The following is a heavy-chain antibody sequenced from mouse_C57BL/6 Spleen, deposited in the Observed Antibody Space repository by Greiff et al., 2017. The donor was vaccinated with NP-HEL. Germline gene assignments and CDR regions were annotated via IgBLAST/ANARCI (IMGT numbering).Heavy chain of an antibody. CDR1: GYTFTSYW. V-gene: IGHV1-55*01. CDR3: ARRDYYGSSYEAWFAY. CDR2: IYPGSGST. D-gene: IGHD1-1*01. J-gene: IGHJ3*01. Sequence: QVQLQQPGAELVKPGASVKMSCKASGYTFTSYWITWVKQRPGQGLEWIGDIYPGSGSTNYNEKFKSKATLTVDTSSSTAYMQLSSLTSEDSAVYYCARRDYYGSSYEAWFAYWGQGTLVTVSA.